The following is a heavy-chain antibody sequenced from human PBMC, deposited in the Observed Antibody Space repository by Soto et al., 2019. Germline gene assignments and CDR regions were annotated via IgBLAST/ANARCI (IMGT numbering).Heavy chain of an antibody. D-gene: IGHD1-1*01. CDR2: ITYDGSNK. V-gene: IGHV3-30*18. Sequence: QVQLVESGGGVVQPGRSLRLSCAASGFIIISYGMHWVRQAPGKGLEWVAVITYDGSNKYYADSVKGRFSISRDNSRNTLSLQMYSLRTEDTAVYYCAKDPKATGTHYWGRGTLVTVSS. CDR3: AKDPKATGTHY. J-gene: IGHJ4*02. CDR1: GFIIISYG.